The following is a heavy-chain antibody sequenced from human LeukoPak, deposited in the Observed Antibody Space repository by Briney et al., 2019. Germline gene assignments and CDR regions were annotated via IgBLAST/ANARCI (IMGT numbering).Heavy chain of an antibody. D-gene: IGHD1-26*01. V-gene: IGHV3-21*01. Sequence: AGGSLRLSCAVSGFAFSSYSMNWVRQAPGKGLEWVSSISSSSSYIYYADSVKGRFTISRDNAKNSLYLQMNSLRAEDTAVYYCARGSGSDDLDYWGQGTLVTVSS. CDR2: ISSSSSYI. CDR1: GFAFSSYS. CDR3: ARGSGSDDLDY. J-gene: IGHJ4*02.